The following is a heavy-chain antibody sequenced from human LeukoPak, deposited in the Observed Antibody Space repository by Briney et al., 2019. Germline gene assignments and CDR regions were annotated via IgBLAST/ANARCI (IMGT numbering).Heavy chain of an antibody. D-gene: IGHD3-3*01. V-gene: IGHV3-7*01. CDR3: ARGGATTFGLWGNAFDI. CDR2: IKQDGSEK. Sequence: GGSLRLSCAASGFTFNDYWMTWVRQAPGKGLEWVANIKQDGSEKYYVDSVKGRFTISRDNAKNSLYLQMNCLRAEDTAVYYCARGGATTFGLWGNAFDIWGQGTMVTVSS. J-gene: IGHJ3*02. CDR1: GFTFNDYW.